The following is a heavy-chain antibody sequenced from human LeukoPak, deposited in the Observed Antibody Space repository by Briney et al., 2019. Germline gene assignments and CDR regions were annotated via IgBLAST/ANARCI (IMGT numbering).Heavy chain of an antibody. Sequence: GESLKISCKGSGYSFTSYWIGWVRQMPGKGLEWMGIIYPGDSDTRYSPSFQGQVSISADKSISTAYLQWSSLKASDTAMYYCARQYYYDSSGQRAFDIWGQGTMVTVSS. J-gene: IGHJ3*02. D-gene: IGHD3-22*01. CDR1: GYSFTSYW. CDR2: IYPGDSDT. V-gene: IGHV5-51*01. CDR3: ARQYYYDSSGQRAFDI.